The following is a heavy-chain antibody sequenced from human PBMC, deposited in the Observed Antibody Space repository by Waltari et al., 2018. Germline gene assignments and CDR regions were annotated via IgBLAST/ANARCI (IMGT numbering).Heavy chain of an antibody. V-gene: IGHV4-34*01. J-gene: IGHJ6*02. D-gene: IGHD4-4*01. CDR1: GGSFSGYY. CDR3: ARARDYSGYYYYGMDV. CDR2: INHSGSN. Sequence: QVQLQQWGAGLLKPSETLSLTCAVHGGSFSGYYWSWIRQPPGKGLEWIGEINHSGSNNYNPSLKSRVTISVDTSKNQFSLKLSSVTAADTAVYYCARARDYSGYYYYGMDVWGQGTTVTVSS.